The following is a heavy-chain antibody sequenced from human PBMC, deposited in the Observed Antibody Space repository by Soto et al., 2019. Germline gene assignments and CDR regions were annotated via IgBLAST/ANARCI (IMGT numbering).Heavy chain of an antibody. CDR3: AGDRHYDSSGYNYVGYFDL. V-gene: IGHV3-23*01. J-gene: IGHJ2*01. CDR1: GFTFRGYA. D-gene: IGHD3-22*01. CDR2: ISGSGGST. Sequence: EVRLLESGGGLVQPGGSLRLACAASGFTFRGYAMGWVRQAPGKGLEWVSTISGSGGSTYYADSVKGRFTISRDNSENTLDVQMNSLRAEETAVYSCAGDRHYDSSGYNYVGYFDLWGRGTLVTVSS.